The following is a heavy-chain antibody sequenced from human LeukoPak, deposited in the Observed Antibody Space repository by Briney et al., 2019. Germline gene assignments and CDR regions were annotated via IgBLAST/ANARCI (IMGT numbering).Heavy chain of an antibody. CDR1: GGSISSFY. D-gene: IGHD5-24*01. J-gene: IGHJ4*02. Sequence: SETLSLTCTVSGGSISSFYWSWVRQPPGKGLEWIGEIYHSGSTNYNPSLKSRVTISVDKSKNQFSLKLSSVTAADTAVYYCAREGRRDGYNAFDYWGQGTLVTVSS. CDR2: IYHSGST. CDR3: AREGRRDGYNAFDY. V-gene: IGHV4-4*02.